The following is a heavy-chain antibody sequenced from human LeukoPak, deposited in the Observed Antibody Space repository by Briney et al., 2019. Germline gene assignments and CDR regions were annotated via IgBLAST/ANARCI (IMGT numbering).Heavy chain of an antibody. V-gene: IGHV1-46*01. D-gene: IGHD3-10*01. CDR3: VNSGFRGDNWFDP. Sequence: GASVKVSCKASGYTFTSYYMHWVRQAPGQGLEWMGIINPSGGSTSYAQKFQGRVTMTRDTSTSTVYMELSSLRSEDTAVYYCVNSGFRGDNWFDPWGQGTLVTVSS. CDR1: GYTFTSYY. J-gene: IGHJ5*02. CDR2: INPSGGST.